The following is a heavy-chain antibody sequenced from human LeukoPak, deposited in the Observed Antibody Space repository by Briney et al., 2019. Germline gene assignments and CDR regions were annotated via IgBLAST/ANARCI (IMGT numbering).Heavy chain of an antibody. CDR1: GGSFSGYY. Sequence: SETLSLTCALYGGSFSGYYWSWIRQPPGKGLEWIGEINHSGSTNYNPSLKSRVTISVDTSKNQFSLKLSSVTAADTAVYYCARGGLNYGSGSYHNWFDPWGQGTLVTVSS. D-gene: IGHD3-10*01. J-gene: IGHJ5*02. V-gene: IGHV4-34*01. CDR2: INHSGST. CDR3: ARGGLNYGSGSYHNWFDP.